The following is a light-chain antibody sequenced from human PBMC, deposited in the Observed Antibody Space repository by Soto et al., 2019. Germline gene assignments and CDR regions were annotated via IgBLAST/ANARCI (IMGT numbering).Light chain of an antibody. CDR1: QGISTY. CDR3: QQYYSYPYT. J-gene: IGKJ2*01. V-gene: IGKV1-8*01. CDR2: AAS. Sequence: ALRMTQSPSSFSASTGDRVTITCRASQGISTYLAWYQQKPGKAPKLLIYAASTLQSGVPSKFSGSGSGTYFTLTISGLQSEDFATSYCQQYYSYPYTFGQGTKLEIK.